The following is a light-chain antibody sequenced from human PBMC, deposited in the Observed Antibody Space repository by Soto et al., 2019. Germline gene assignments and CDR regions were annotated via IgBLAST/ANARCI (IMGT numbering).Light chain of an antibody. J-gene: IGKJ2*01. CDR3: QQRSYWPPMYT. CDR2: DAS. CDR1: QSVSSY. V-gene: IGKV3-11*01. Sequence: EIVLTQSPATLSLSPGDRATLSCRASQSVSSYLAWYQQKPGQAPRLLIYDASNRATGIPARFSGSGSGTDFTLTIRSLQPEDFAVYYCQQRSYWPPMYTFGQGTKLEIK.